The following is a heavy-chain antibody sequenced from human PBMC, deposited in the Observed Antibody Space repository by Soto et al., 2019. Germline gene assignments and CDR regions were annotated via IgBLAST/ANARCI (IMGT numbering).Heavy chain of an antibody. CDR2: IYSSGGT. Sequence: QVQLQESGPGLVKPSETLSLTCTVSGGAISGYYWTWIRQSAGKGLEWIGRIYSSGGTKYKPSLQSRVTMSLDTSTNQFSLRLTSVTAADTAVYYCARGQRFSDSFDPWGQGTLVTVSS. V-gene: IGHV4-4*07. J-gene: IGHJ5*02. CDR3: ARGQRFSDSFDP. D-gene: IGHD3-3*01. CDR1: GGAISGYY.